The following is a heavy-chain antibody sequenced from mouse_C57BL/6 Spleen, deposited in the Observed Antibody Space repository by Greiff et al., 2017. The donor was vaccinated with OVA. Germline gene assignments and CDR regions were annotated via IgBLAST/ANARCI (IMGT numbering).Heavy chain of an antibody. V-gene: IGHV5-4*01. CDR3: ARGYYGSSYDY. Sequence: EVHLVESGGGLVKPGGSLKLSCAASGFTLGGYAMSWFRQTPKKRLEWVATISDGGSYTYYPDNVKGRFTISRDNAKNNLYLQMSHLKSEDTAMYYCARGYYGSSYDYWGQGTTLTVSS. CDR1: GFTLGGYA. CDR2: ISDGGSYT. D-gene: IGHD1-1*01. J-gene: IGHJ2*01.